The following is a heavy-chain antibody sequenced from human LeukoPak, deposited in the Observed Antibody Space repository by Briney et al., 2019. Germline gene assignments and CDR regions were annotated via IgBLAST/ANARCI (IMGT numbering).Heavy chain of an antibody. J-gene: IGHJ4*02. D-gene: IGHD4-17*01. CDR2: ISGSGGST. Sequence: PGWSLRLSCAASGFTFSSYAMSWVRQAPGKGQEWDSAISGSGGSTYYADSVKGRFTISRDDSKNTLYLQMNSLRAEDTAVYYCAKVIGPYGDYGWGQGTLVTVSS. CDR3: AKVIGPYGDYG. V-gene: IGHV3-23*01. CDR1: GFTFSSYA.